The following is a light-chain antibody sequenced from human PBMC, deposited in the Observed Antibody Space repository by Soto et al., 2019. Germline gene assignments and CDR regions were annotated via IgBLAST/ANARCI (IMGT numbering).Light chain of an antibody. J-gene: IGKJ2*01. V-gene: IGKV3-20*01. CDR1: QSASSRH. CDR2: ATA. CDR3: QQYGSTPPYT. Sequence: EIVLTQSPGTLSLSPGERATLSCRASQSASSRHLAWYQQMPGQAPRLLIYATAYRATGIPDRFTGSGSGTDFTLTISRLEPEDFALYYCQQYGSTPPYTFGQGTKLQIK.